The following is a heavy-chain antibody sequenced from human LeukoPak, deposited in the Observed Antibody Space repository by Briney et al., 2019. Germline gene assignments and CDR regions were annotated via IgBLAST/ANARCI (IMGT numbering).Heavy chain of an antibody. CDR3: ARVIRPGFYYGMDV. J-gene: IGHJ6*02. V-gene: IGHV4-59*01. CDR2: VYYSGST. CDR1: GGSISIYY. D-gene: IGHD1-1*01. Sequence: PSETLSLTCTVSGGSISIYYWSWIRQPPGKGLEWIGYVYYSGSTNYNPSLKSRVTRSVDTSKNQFSLKLSSVTAADTAVYYCARVIRPGFYYGMDVWGQGTTVTVSS.